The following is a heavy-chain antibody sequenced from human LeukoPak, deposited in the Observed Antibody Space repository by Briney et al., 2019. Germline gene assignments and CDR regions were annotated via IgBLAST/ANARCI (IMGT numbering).Heavy chain of an antibody. Sequence: GGSLRLSCAASGFSVGSNYMTWVRQAPGKGLEWVSVIYSSGSTYYADSVKGRFIISRDDSKNTLYLQMNSLRAEDTAVYYCAREAYCSGGSCYGGGQGTLVTVSS. J-gene: IGHJ4*02. D-gene: IGHD2-15*01. V-gene: IGHV3-66*01. CDR3: AREAYCSGGSCYG. CDR2: IYSSGST. CDR1: GFSVGSNY.